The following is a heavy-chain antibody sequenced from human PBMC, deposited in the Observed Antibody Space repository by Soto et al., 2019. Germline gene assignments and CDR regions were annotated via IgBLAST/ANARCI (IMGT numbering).Heavy chain of an antibody. CDR1: GFTFSNYP. J-gene: IGHJ5*02. CDR2: ISYDGRTK. Sequence: QVQLVESGGGVVQPGKSLRLSCAASGFTFSNYPMNWVRQAPGKGLEWMSVISYDGRTKHYADSVKGRFTISRDNYKNTLYLQMNSLIAEDPAEHYCERETCLGVEAAGYFEPWGHGARVTGPS. D-gene: IGHD6-13*01. CDR3: ERETCLGVEAAGYFEP. V-gene: IGHV3-30*04.